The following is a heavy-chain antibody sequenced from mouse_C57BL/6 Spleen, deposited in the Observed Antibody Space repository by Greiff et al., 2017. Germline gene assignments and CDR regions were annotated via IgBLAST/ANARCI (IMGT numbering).Heavy chain of an antibody. J-gene: IGHJ2*01. CDR2: ISNGGGST. D-gene: IGHD2-5*01. CDR3: AREDSNYFDY. CDR1: GFTFSDYY. Sequence: EVKVEESGGGLVQPGGSLKLSCAASGFTFSDYYMYWVRQTPEKRLEWVAYISNGGGSTYYPDTVKGRFTISRDNAKNTLYLQMSRLKSEDTAMYYCAREDSNYFDYWGQGTTLTVSS. V-gene: IGHV5-12*01.